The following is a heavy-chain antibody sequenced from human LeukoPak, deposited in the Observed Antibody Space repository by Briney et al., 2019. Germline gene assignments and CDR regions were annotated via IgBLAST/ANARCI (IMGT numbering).Heavy chain of an antibody. Sequence: PGGSLRLSCAASGFTFSSHWMHWVRQAPGKGLVWVSRINSDGSSTSYADSVKGRFTTSRDNAKNTLYLQMNSLRAEDTAVYYCAENSYGSLTRGQGTLVTVSS. CDR1: GFTFSSHW. J-gene: IGHJ4*02. V-gene: IGHV3-74*01. D-gene: IGHD5-18*01. CDR2: INSDGSST. CDR3: AENSYGSLT.